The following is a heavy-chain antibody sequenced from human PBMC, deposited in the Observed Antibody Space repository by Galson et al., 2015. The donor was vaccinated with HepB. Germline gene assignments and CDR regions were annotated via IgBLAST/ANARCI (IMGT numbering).Heavy chain of an antibody. CDR2: ISGSGGST. J-gene: IGHJ3*02. V-gene: IGHV3-23*01. CDR1: GFTFSSYA. D-gene: IGHD3-22*01. Sequence: SLRLSCAASGFTFSSYAMSWVRQAPGKGLEWVSAISGSGGSTYYADSVKGRFTISKDNSKNTLYLQMNSLRAEDTAVYYCANERSNYYDSSGYYYGNDAFDIWGQGTMVTVSS. CDR3: ANERSNYYDSSGYYYGNDAFDI.